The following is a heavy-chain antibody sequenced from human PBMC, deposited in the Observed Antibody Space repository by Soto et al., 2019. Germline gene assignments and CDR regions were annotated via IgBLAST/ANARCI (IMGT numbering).Heavy chain of an antibody. Sequence: QVQVVQSGDEVKETGASVRVSCKTSGYSFTAYGISWVRQAPGQGLEWMGWIRCYNGKTKYAQKVQGRVTMTTDTSTRTAYMEVRNLRSDDTAIYYCARDAPPPELRFLEWHNYDYNGMDVWGQGTTVTVSS. CDR2: IRCYNGKT. V-gene: IGHV1-18*01. CDR3: ARDAPPPELRFLEWHNYDYNGMDV. J-gene: IGHJ6*02. D-gene: IGHD3-3*01. CDR1: GYSFTAYG.